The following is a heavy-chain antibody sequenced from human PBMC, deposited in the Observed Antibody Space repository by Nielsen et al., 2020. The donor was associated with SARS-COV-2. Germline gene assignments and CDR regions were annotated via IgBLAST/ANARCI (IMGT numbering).Heavy chain of an antibody. CDR3: AKQFEKSDFDYVYNF. J-gene: IGHJ4*02. CDR1: EFTFSYHG. V-gene: IGHV3-23*01. D-gene: IGHD5-12*01. CDR2: NSDNGRNS. Sequence: SLKISCAASEFTFSYHGMHWVRQAPGKGLEMVSHNSDNGRNSYYAASVKGRFTISRDNSKDTLHLHMGSLRAEATARYYCAKQFEKSDFDYVYNFWGQGIQVTVS.